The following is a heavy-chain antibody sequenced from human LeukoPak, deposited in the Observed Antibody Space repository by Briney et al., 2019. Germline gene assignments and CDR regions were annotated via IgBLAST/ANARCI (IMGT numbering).Heavy chain of an antibody. CDR3: ARDRWQQLDWFDP. CDR2: INPNTGGT. CDR1: GYTFTSYG. V-gene: IGHV1-2*02. D-gene: IGHD6-13*01. Sequence: GASVKVSCKASGYTFTSYGISWVRQAPGQGLEWMGLINPNTGGTNYAQRFQGRVTMTRDTSISTVYMDLRSLRSDDTAVYYCARDRWQQLDWFDPWGQGTLVIVSS. J-gene: IGHJ5*02.